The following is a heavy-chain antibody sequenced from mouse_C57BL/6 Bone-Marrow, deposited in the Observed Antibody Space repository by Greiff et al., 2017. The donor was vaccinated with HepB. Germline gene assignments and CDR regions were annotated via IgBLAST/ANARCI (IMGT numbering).Heavy chain of an antibody. Sequence: QVQLQQPGAELVRPGSSVKLSCKASGYTFTSYWMHWVKQRPIQGLEWIGNIDPSDSETHYNQKFKDKATLTVDKSSSTAYMQLSSLTSEDSAVYFCARGRDFYGSPDYWGQGTSVTVSS. CDR1: GYTFTSYW. CDR2: IDPSDSET. CDR3: ARGRDFYGSPDY. D-gene: IGHD1-1*01. V-gene: IGHV1-52*01. J-gene: IGHJ4*01.